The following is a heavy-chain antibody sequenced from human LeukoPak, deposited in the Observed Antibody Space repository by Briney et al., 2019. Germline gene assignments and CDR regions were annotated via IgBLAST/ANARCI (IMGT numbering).Heavy chain of an antibody. D-gene: IGHD6-6*01. Sequence: SETLSLTCTVSGGSISSYYWSWIRQPAGKGLEWIGRIYTSGSTNYNPSLKSRVTISVDTSKNQFSLKLSSVTAADTAVYYCASLAARRYYYYMDVWGKGTTVTVSS. J-gene: IGHJ6*03. V-gene: IGHV4-4*07. CDR1: GGSISSYY. CDR2: IYTSGST. CDR3: ASLAARRYYYYMDV.